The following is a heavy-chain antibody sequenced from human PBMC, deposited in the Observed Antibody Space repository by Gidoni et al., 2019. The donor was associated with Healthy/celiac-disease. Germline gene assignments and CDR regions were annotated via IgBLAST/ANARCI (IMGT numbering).Heavy chain of an antibody. CDR3: ARGKESVTVTQTHSAFDI. J-gene: IGHJ3*02. D-gene: IGHD2-21*02. CDR1: GFTFSRYG. Sequence: QAQLVESGGGVVQPGRSMRLACAASGFTFSRYGMHWVRQAPGKGLEWVAVIWYDGSNKYYADSVKGRFTISRDNSKNTLYLQMNSLRAEDTAVYYCARGKESVTVTQTHSAFDIWGQGTMVTVSS. V-gene: IGHV3-33*01. CDR2: IWYDGSNK.